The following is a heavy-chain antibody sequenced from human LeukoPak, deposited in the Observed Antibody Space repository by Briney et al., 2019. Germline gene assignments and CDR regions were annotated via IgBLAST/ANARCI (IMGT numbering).Heavy chain of an antibody. CDR1: GFTVSSNS. CDR2: ISSSGSTI. D-gene: IGHD6-13*01. V-gene: IGHV3-11*04. J-gene: IGHJ4*02. Sequence: GGSLRLSCTVSGFTVSSNSMSWVRQAPGKGLEWVSYISSSGSTIYYADSVKGRFTIYRDNAKNSLYLQMNSLRAEDTAVYNCASPNERGAAAGPDYWGQGTLVTVSS. CDR3: ASPNERGAAAGPDY.